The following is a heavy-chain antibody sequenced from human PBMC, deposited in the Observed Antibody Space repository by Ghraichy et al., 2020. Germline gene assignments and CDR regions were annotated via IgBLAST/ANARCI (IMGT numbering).Heavy chain of an antibody. Sequence: GGSLRLSCAASGFTFSSYAMHWVRQAPGKGLEWVALISYDGDSKYYADSVKGRFTISRESSKNALYLQLNSLRVEDSAVYYCARTSGRYFFDYWGQGTLVIVSS. J-gene: IGHJ4*02. V-gene: IGHV3-30*04. CDR2: ISYDGDSK. CDR1: GFTFSSYA. D-gene: IGHD1-26*01. CDR3: ARTSGRYFFDY.